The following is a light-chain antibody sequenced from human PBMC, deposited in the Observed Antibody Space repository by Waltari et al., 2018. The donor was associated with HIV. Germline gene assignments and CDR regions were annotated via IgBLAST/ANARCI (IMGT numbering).Light chain of an antibody. J-gene: IGKJ1*01. CDR3: QQYGSSPWT. Sequence: EIVLTQSPGTLSLSPGERATLSCRASQSVSSSHLAWYHQRPAQAPRLLIYGAFSGATGIPDRFSGSGSGTDFTLTISRLEPEDFAVYYCQQYGSSPWTFGQGTRVEIK. CDR1: QSVSSSH. CDR2: GAF. V-gene: IGKV3-20*01.